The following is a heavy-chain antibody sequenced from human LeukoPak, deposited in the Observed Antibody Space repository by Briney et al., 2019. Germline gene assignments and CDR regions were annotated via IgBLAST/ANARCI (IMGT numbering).Heavy chain of an antibody. Sequence: ASVKVSFKSSGYTFTSYGISWVRQAPGQGLEWMGWISAYNGNTNNAHKLQGRVTMTTDTSTSTAYMELRSLRSDDPAVYYCARVTNSGYGWYFDLWGRGTLVTVSS. D-gene: IGHD5-12*01. J-gene: IGHJ2*01. CDR2: ISAYNGNT. CDR1: GYTFTSYG. CDR3: ARVTNSGYGWYFDL. V-gene: IGHV1-18*01.